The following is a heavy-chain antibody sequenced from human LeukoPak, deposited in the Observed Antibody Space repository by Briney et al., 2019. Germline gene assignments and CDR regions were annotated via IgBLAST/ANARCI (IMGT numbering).Heavy chain of an antibody. Sequence: GGSLRLSCAASGFTFSSYGMHWVRQAPGKGLEWVAFIRYDGSNKYYADSVRGRFTISRDNSKNTLYLQMGSLRAEDMAVYYCARLGFYGMDVWGQGTTVTVSS. D-gene: IGHD3-16*01. CDR3: ARLGFYGMDV. V-gene: IGHV3-30*02. J-gene: IGHJ6*02. CDR2: IRYDGSNK. CDR1: GFTFSSYG.